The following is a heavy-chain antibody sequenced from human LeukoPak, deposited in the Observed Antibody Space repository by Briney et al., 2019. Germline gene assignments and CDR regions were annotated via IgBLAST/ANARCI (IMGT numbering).Heavy chain of an antibody. D-gene: IGHD4-23*01. CDR2: IIAILGIA. CDR3: ARDGDGGNSDY. V-gene: IGHV1-69*04. Sequence: SVKVSCKASGGTFSSYAISWVRQAPGQGLEWMGRIIAILGIANYAQKFQGRVTITADKSTSTAYMELSSLRSEDTAVYYCARDGDGGNSDYWGQGTLVTVSS. CDR1: GGTFSSYA. J-gene: IGHJ4*02.